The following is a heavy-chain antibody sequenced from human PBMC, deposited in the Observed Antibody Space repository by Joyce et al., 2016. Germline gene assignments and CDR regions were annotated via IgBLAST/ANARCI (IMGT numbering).Heavy chain of an antibody. Sequence: QVQLVESGGGVVQPGRSLRLSCAASGLTFSNYGVHWVRQGPGKGLECVSVISYDGIYKYCADSVKGRFTISRDNSKNTVFLEMNSLRAENTAVYYCAKILTATYSSGWFLDYWGQGTLVTVSS. V-gene: IGHV3-30*18. J-gene: IGHJ4*02. CDR1: GLTFSNYG. CDR3: AKILTATYSSGWFLDY. CDR2: ISYDGIYK. D-gene: IGHD6-25*01.